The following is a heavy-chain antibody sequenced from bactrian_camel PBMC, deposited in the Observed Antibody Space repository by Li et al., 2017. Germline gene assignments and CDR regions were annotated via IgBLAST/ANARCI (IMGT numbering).Heavy chain of an antibody. Sequence: HVQLVESGGTLVKPGGSLRLSCTASGKTVPSPAMGWMRQVPGANRETIAAIENRGGTTYYHASVKGRFTISQDNAKNMVYLQVNSLKAEDTAMYYCAADPPVRRCGSSWEGYSFGRWGQGTQVTVS. V-gene: IGHV3S54*01. CDR1: GKTVPSPA. D-gene: IGHD6*01. CDR2: IENRGGTT. J-gene: IGHJ4*01. CDR3: AADPPVRRCGSSWEGYSFGR.